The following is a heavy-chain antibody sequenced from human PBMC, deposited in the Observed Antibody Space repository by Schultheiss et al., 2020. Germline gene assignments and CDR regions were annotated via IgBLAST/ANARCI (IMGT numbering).Heavy chain of an antibody. Sequence: GGSLRLSCAASGFTVSSNHMSWVRQAPGKGPEWVSIIYSGDSTNYAVSVKGRFTISRDNSKNTVYLQMNSLRAEDTAVYYCVRDLRWHSSGWTDHWGKGTLVTVSS. D-gene: IGHD6-19*01. CDR3: VRDLRWHSSGWTDH. CDR1: GFTVSSNH. V-gene: IGHV3-66*01. J-gene: IGHJ4*02. CDR2: IYSGDST.